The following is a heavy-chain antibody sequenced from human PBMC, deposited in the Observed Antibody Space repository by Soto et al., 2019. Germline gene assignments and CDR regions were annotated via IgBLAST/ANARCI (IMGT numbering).Heavy chain of an antibody. Sequence: GLLIHPHAAPGGTFMSYAVGWVTQTPGEGVGLGSTISGSGGSTYYADSVKGRFTISRDNSKNTLYLQMNSLRAEDTAVYYCAKDWRSGLGQLVSFGLLGYYGMDVWGQGTTVTVSS. V-gene: IGHV3-23*01. CDR2: ISGSGGST. D-gene: IGHD6-6*01. CDR3: AKDWRSGLGQLVSFGLLGYYGMDV. J-gene: IGHJ6*02. CDR1: GGTFMSYA.